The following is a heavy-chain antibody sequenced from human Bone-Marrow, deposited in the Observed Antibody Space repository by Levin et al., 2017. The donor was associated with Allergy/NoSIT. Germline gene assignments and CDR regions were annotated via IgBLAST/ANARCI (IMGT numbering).Heavy chain of an antibody. CDR1: GFSFTSYW. D-gene: IGHD3-10*01. CDR2: IFPADSDT. Sequence: GGSLRLSCKGSGFSFTSYWIAWVRQMPGKGLEWIGIIFPADSDTRYSPSFQGQVRISADKSINTAYLQWSSLKVSDTAIYYCARYGSGDYYWGQGTLVTVSS. V-gene: IGHV5-51*01. J-gene: IGHJ4*02. CDR3: ARYGSGDYY.